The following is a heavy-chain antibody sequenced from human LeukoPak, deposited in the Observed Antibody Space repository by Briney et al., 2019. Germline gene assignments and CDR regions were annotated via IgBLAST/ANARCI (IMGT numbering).Heavy chain of an antibody. D-gene: IGHD2-15*01. CDR3: ARDHNSPPPTLYYFDY. J-gene: IGHJ4*02. V-gene: IGHV3-11*01. CDR2: ISSSGSTI. Sequence: PGGSLRLSSAASGLTFSDYYMSWIRQAPGRGLEWVSYISSSGSTIYSADSVKGRFTISRDNAKNSLYLQMNSLRAEATAVYYCARDHNSPPPTLYYFDYWGQGTLVTVSS. CDR1: GLTFSDYY.